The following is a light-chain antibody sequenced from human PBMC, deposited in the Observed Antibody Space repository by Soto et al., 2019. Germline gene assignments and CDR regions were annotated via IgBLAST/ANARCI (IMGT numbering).Light chain of an antibody. CDR1: QSISSN. Sequence: EILMTQSPDTLSVSPGERATLSCRASQSISSNLAWYQQKPGRAPRLLIYGASTRATGIPARFSGSGSGTEFTLTISSLQSEDSAVYYCQLYNDWPPMTFGQGTKVDIK. CDR3: QLYNDWPPMT. J-gene: IGKJ1*01. CDR2: GAS. V-gene: IGKV3-15*01.